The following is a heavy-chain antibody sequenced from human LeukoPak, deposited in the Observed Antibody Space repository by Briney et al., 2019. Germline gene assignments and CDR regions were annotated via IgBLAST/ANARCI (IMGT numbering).Heavy chain of an antibody. CDR3: ARSMVRGVINVQALGY. CDR2: INPNSGGT. D-gene: IGHD3-10*01. J-gene: IGHJ4*02. Sequence: GASVKVSCKASGYTFTGYYMHWVRQAPGQGLEWMGWINPNSGGTNYAQKFQGRVTMTRDTSISTAYMELSRLRSDDTAVYYCARSMVRGVINVQALGYWGQGTLVTVSS. V-gene: IGHV1-2*02. CDR1: GYTFTGYY.